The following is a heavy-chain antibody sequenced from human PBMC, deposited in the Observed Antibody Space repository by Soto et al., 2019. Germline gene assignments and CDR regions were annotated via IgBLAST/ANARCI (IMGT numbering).Heavy chain of an antibody. Sequence: GGSLRLSCAASGFTFSSYSMNWVRQAPGKGLEWVSSISSSSSYIYYADSVKGRFTISRDNAKNSLYLQMNSLRAEDTAVYYCARWERDILTGYLYFDYWGQGTLVTVSS. CDR1: GFTFSSYS. J-gene: IGHJ4*02. V-gene: IGHV3-21*01. CDR3: ARWERDILTGYLYFDY. D-gene: IGHD3-9*01. CDR2: ISSSSSYI.